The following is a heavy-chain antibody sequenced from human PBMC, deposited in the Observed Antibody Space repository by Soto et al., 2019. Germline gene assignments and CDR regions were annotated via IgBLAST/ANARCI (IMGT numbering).Heavy chain of an antibody. D-gene: IGHD2-15*01. CDR1: GGSFSGYY. Sequence: QVQLQQWGAGLLKPSETLSLTCAVYGGSFSGYYWSWIRQPPGKGLEWIGEINHSGSTNYNPSLQSRVTISVDTSKNQFSLKLSSVTAADTAVYYCARGGWNVVVVAAREDAFDIWGQGTMVTVSS. CDR3: ARGGWNVVVVAAREDAFDI. J-gene: IGHJ3*02. CDR2: INHSGST. V-gene: IGHV4-34*01.